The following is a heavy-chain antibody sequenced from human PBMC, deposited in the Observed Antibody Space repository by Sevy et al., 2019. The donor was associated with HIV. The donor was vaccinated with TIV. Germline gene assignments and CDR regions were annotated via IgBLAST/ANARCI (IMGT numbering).Heavy chain of an antibody. CDR3: AGERCGADYGYFGMDV. V-gene: IGHV3-30*09. Sequence: GGSLRLSCAASGFTFSKCSLHWVRQAPGKGLEWVALISSDGDKKFYADSVKGRFDISRDNSKKSLYLHLSSLSTEDTGVYYCAGERCGADYGYFGMDVWGLGTKVTVSS. CDR2: ISSDGDKK. J-gene: IGHJ6*02. CDR1: GFTFSKCS. D-gene: IGHD4-17*01.